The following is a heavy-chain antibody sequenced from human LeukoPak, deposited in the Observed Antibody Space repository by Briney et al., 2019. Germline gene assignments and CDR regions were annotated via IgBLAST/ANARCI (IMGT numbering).Heavy chain of an antibody. CDR1: GFTFSSHS. CDR3: ARDGYGLDTPMVSTIFDC. D-gene: IGHD5-18*01. V-gene: IGHV3-21*01. Sequence: NPGGSLRLSCAASGFTFSSHSMNWVRQAPGKGLEWVSSIDSSSGYTYYADSVKGRFTISRDNSKNTLYLQMNSLRTEDTAVYYCARDGYGLDTPMVSTIFDCWGQGTLVTVSS. CDR2: IDSSSGYT. J-gene: IGHJ4*02.